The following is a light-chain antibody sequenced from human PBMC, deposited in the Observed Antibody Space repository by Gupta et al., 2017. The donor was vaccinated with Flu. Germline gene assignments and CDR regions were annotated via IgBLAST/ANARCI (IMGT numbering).Light chain of an antibody. Sequence: SQSSLSASVGDRVTITCRASHFIGDYLAWYQQKAGRVPKLLIYETSTLQSGVPSRFSGSGSGTEFTLTISNLQPEDVATYYCQKYNSAPGAFGQGTKVEI. V-gene: IGKV1-27*01. J-gene: IGKJ1*01. CDR2: ETS. CDR1: HFIGDY. CDR3: QKYNSAPGA.